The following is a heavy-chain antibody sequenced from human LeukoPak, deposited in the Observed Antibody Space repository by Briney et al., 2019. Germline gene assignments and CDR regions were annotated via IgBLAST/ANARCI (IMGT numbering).Heavy chain of an antibody. J-gene: IGHJ5*02. CDR1: GLTVSNSY. V-gene: IGHV3-53*01. Sequence: GGSLRLSCAASGLTVSNSYMTWVRQAPGKGLEWVSFIYPDGTTSYADSVKGRFTISRDTSKNTLHLQMNSLRADDTAVYYCAREQAYWFGPWGQGSLVTVSS. CDR2: IYPDGTT. CDR3: AREQAYWFGP.